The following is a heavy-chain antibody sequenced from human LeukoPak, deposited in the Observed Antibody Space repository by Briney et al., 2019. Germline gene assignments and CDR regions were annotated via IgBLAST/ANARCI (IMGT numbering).Heavy chain of an antibody. V-gene: IGHV4-59*01. CDR2: IYYSGST. CDR1: GGSISSYY. Sequence: SETLSLTCTVSGGSISSYYWSWIRQPPWKGLEWIGYIYYSGSTDYNPSLKSRVTISVDTSKNQFSLKLSSVTAADTAVYYCARALRGGDYSADYWGQGTLVTVSS. D-gene: IGHD2-15*01. J-gene: IGHJ4*02. CDR3: ARALRGGDYSADY.